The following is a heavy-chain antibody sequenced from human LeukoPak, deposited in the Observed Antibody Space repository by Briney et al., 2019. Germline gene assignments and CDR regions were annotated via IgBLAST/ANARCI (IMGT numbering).Heavy chain of an antibody. CDR2: INHSGST. CDR1: GGSFSGYY. V-gene: IGHV4-34*01. CDR3: ALYYDFWSGYPH. D-gene: IGHD3-3*01. J-gene: IGHJ3*01. Sequence: SETLSLTCAVYGGSFSGYYWSWIRQPPGKGLEWIGEINHSGSTNYNPSLKSRVTISVDTSKNQFSLELSSVTAADTAVYYCALYYDFWSGYPHWGQGTMVTVSS.